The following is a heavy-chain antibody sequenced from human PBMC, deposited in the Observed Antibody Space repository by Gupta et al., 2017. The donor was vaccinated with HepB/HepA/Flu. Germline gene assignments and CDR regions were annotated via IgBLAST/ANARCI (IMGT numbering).Heavy chain of an antibody. CDR2: RSYDGRNK. V-gene: IGHV3-30*03. CDR3: AIVGSSSSYYFDY. J-gene: IGHJ4*01. Sequence: QVQVVASGGGVVPPGRSLRLSCAASGFSFSTYGMHWVRQAPGNCLEWVAHRSYDGRNKYSAYSVKDRFTISRDNSKNPFYLQMKSLRPEDTAVYYCAIVGSSSSYYFDYWGHGTLVALSS. D-gene: IGHD3-3*01. CDR1: GFSFSTYG.